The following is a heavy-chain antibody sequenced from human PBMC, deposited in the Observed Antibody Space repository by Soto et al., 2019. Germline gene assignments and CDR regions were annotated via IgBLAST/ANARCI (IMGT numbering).Heavy chain of an antibody. V-gene: IGHV1-46*03. D-gene: IGHD2-15*01. J-gene: IGHJ4*02. Sequence: ASVKVSCKASGYTFTSYDMHWVRQAPGQGLEWMGIINPSGGSTSYAQKFQGRVTMTRDTSTSTVYMELSSLRSEDTAVYYCARDRVCSGGSCYGVVDYWGQGTLVTVSS. CDR1: GYTFTSYD. CDR2: INPSGGST. CDR3: ARDRVCSGGSCYGVVDY.